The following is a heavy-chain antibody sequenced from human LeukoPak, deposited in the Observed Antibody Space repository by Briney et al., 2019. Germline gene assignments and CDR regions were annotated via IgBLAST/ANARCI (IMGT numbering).Heavy chain of an antibody. CDR2: ISSSSSYI. Sequence: GGSLRLSCAASGFTFSIYNMNWVRQAPGKGLEWVSSISSSSSYIYYADSVKGRFTISRDNAKNSLYLQMNSLRAEDTAVYYCARLTTTVTTPFDYWGQGTLVTVSS. CDR3: ARLTTTVTTPFDY. CDR1: GFTFSIYN. V-gene: IGHV3-21*01. J-gene: IGHJ4*02. D-gene: IGHD4-17*01.